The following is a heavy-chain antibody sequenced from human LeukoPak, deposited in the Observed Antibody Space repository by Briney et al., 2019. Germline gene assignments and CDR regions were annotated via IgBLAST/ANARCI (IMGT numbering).Heavy chain of an antibody. CDR1: AFTFRGYG. J-gene: IGHJ4*02. CDR2: ISGSGGDT. CDR3: AKTMGAIDHDY. V-gene: IGHV3-23*01. D-gene: IGHD1-26*01. Sequence: PGGSLRLSCAASAFTFRGYGMTWVRQAPGKGLEWVSSISGSGGDTYYADSVKGRFTISRDNSKNTLSLQMNSLRAEDTAVYHCAKTMGAIDHDYWGQGTLVTVSS.